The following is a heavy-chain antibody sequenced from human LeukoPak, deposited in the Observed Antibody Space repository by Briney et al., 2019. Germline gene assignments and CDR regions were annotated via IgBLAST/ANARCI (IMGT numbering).Heavy chain of an antibody. CDR2: INPNSGGT. CDR1: GYTFTGYY. J-gene: IGHJ6*02. D-gene: IGHD3-10*01. Sequence: ASVKVSCKASGYTFTGYYMHWVRQAPGQGLEWMGWINPNSGGTNYAQKFQGRVTMTRDTSISTAYMELSRLRSDDTAVYYCASPYYYGSGSYSSYYYYGMDVWGQGTTVTVSS. V-gene: IGHV1-2*02. CDR3: ASPYYYGSGSYSSYYYYGMDV.